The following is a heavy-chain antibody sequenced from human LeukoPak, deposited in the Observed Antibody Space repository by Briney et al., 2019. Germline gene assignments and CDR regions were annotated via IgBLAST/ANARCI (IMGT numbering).Heavy chain of an antibody. CDR3: AKGVRSPYYFDY. Sequence: GGSLRLSCAAPGFTFSSYAMSWVRQAPGKGLEWVSAISGSGGSTYYADSVKGRFTISRDNSKNTLYLQMNSLRAEDTAVYYCAKGVRSPYYFDYWGQGTLVTVSS. J-gene: IGHJ4*02. D-gene: IGHD1-1*01. CDR2: ISGSGGST. V-gene: IGHV3-23*01. CDR1: GFTFSSYA.